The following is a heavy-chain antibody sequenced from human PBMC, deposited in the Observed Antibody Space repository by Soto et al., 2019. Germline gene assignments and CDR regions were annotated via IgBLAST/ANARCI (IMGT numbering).Heavy chain of an antibody. D-gene: IGHD2-15*01. CDR2: ISAYNGDT. J-gene: IGHJ4*02. CDR3: ARGPAGGLRGGVSY. Sequence: ASVKVSCKTSGYTFTNYGITWVRQAPGQGLKWMRWISAYNGDTNYAQKFQGRVIMTTDTSTTTAYMELRSLRSDDTAVYYCARGPAGGLRGGVSYWGQGTLVTVSS. V-gene: IGHV1-18*04. CDR1: GYTFTNYG.